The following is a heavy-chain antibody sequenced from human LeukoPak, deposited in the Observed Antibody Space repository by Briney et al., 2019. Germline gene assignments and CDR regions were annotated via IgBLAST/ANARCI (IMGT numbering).Heavy chain of an antibody. V-gene: IGHV3-30*04. CDR1: GFTFSSYA. CDR3: ARDTSIVDPAGYMDV. D-gene: IGHD6-6*01. J-gene: IGHJ6*03. CDR2: ISYDGSNK. Sequence: GGSLRLSCAASGFTFSSYAMHWVRQAPGKGLEWVAVISYDGSNKYGDSVKGRFTISRDNSKNTLYLQLNSLRSEDTAVYSCARDTSIVDPAGYMDVWGKGTTVTVSS.